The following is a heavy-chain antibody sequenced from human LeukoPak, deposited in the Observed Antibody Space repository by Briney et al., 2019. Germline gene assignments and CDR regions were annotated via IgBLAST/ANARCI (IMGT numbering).Heavy chain of an antibody. Sequence: SVKVSCKASGGTFSSYAISWVRQAPGQGLEWMGGIIPIFGTANYAQKFQGRVTITADESTSTAYMELSSLRFEDTAVYYCARGGGDSSGYYSWGQGTLVTVSS. J-gene: IGHJ4*02. CDR2: IIPIFGTA. CDR1: GGTFSSYA. D-gene: IGHD3-22*01. V-gene: IGHV1-69*13. CDR3: ARGGGDSSGYYS.